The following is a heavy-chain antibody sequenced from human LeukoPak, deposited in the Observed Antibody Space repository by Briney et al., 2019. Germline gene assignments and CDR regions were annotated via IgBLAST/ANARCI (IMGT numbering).Heavy chain of an antibody. Sequence: PGGSLRLSCAASGFTFSSYGMHWVRQAPGKGLEYVSAISSNGGSTYYANSVKGRFTISRDNSKNTLYLQMGSLRAEDMAVYYCARGPNYYYDSSGYFDYWGQGTLVTVSS. J-gene: IGHJ4*02. CDR2: ISSNGGST. D-gene: IGHD3-22*01. V-gene: IGHV3-64*01. CDR1: GFTFSSYG. CDR3: ARGPNYYYDSSGYFDY.